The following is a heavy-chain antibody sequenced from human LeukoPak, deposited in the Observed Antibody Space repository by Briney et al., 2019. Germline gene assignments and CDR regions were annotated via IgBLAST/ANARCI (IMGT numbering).Heavy chain of an antibody. J-gene: IGHJ5*02. V-gene: IGHV4-34*01. CDR3: ARQAPSGSRAGWFDP. CDR2: INHSGST. Sequence: SETLSLTCAVYGGSFSGYYWSWIRQPPGKGLEWIGEINHSGSTNYNPSLKSRVTISVDTSKNQFSLKLSSVTAADTAVYYCARQAPSGSRAGWFDPWGQGTLVTVSS. D-gene: IGHD6-19*01. CDR1: GGSFSGYY.